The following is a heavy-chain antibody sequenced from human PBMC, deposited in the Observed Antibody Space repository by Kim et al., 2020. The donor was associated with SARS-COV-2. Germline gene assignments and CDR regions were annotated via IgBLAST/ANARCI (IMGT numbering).Heavy chain of an antibody. CDR1: GFTFSNYA. CDR2: ISPNGDDI. CDR3: AKNGAKGAPYFDY. Sequence: GGSLRLSCAASGFTFSNYAMTWVRQAPGKGLEWVSAISPNGDDIYYADSVKGRFTFSRDNSKNAVYLQMNTLRAEDTAVYYCAKNGAKGAPYFDYWGQGTLVTVSS. D-gene: IGHD1-26*01. J-gene: IGHJ4*02. V-gene: IGHV3-23*01.